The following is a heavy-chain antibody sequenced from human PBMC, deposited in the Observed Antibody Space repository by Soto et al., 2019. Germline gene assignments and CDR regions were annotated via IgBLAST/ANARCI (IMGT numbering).Heavy chain of an antibody. CDR3: AKDSNLYYDILTGYIDY. CDR1: GFTFSSYG. Sequence: QVQLVESGGGLVQPGRSLRLSCAASGFTFSSYGMHWVRQAPGKGLEWVAVISYDGSNKYYADSVKGRFTISRDNSKNTLYLQMNSLRAEDTAVYYCAKDSNLYYDILTGYIDYWGQGTLVTVSS. D-gene: IGHD3-9*01. V-gene: IGHV3-30*18. J-gene: IGHJ4*02. CDR2: ISYDGSNK.